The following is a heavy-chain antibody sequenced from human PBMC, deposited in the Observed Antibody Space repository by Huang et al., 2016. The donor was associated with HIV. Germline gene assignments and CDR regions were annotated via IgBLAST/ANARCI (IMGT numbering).Heavy chain of an antibody. D-gene: IGHD6-19*01. V-gene: IGHV3-21*01. J-gene: IGHJ4*02. CDR2: ISKNGET. Sequence: EVQLVESGGGLVKVGGSLRLFCVASGFRFNDYNINWVRQAPGKGLEWVSSISKNGETNYGDSVRGRFTISRDNANKSVYLQMNSLRAEDTAVYYCARRAAVIGMDYWGQGALVTVSS. CDR1: GFRFNDYN. CDR3: ARRAAVIGMDY.